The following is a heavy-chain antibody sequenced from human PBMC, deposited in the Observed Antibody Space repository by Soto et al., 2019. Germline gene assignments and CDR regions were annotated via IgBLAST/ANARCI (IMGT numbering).Heavy chain of an antibody. CDR3: ARLPHTNQPGGRFDP. CDR2: IYPGDSDT. D-gene: IGHD2-2*01. J-gene: IGHJ5*02. V-gene: IGHV5-51*01. Sequence: VESLTTSCKGSGYSFTSYWIVWVLQMPGKGLEWMGIIYPGDSDTRYSPSFQGQVTISADKSISTAYLQWSSLKASDTAMYYCARLPHTNQPGGRFDPWGQGTMVTVSS. CDR1: GYSFTSYW.